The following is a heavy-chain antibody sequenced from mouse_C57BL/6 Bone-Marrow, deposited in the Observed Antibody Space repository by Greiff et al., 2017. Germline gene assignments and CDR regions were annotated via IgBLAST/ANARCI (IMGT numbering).Heavy chain of an antibody. CDR3: ASWEGWPPFDY. Sequence: EVKLVESVAELVRPGASVKLSCTASGFNIKNTYMHWVKQRPEQGLEWIGRIDPANGNTKYAPKFLGKATITADTSSNTAYLQLSSLTSEDTAIYYCASWEGWPPFDYWGQGTTLTVSS. CDR1: GFNIKNTY. J-gene: IGHJ2*01. V-gene: IGHV14-3*01. CDR2: IDPANGNT. D-gene: IGHD1-1*02.